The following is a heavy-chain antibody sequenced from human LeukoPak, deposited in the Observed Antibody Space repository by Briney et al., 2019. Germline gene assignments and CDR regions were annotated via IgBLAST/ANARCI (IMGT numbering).Heavy chain of an antibody. V-gene: IGHV3-7*04. D-gene: IGHD5-24*01. CDR1: GFTFSSYW. CDR3: ARMRDGYMGRYYFDY. J-gene: IGHJ4*02. CDR2: IKEDGSDK. Sequence: GGSLRLSCAASGFTFSSYWMNWVRQAPGKGLEGVANIKEDGSDKKYVDSVKGRFTPSRDNAKHSLYVQMNSLRAEDTAVYYCARMRDGYMGRYYFDYWGQGTLVTVSS.